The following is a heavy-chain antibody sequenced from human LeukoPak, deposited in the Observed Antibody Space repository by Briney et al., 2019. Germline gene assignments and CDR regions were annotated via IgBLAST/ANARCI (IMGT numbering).Heavy chain of an antibody. CDR1: GSSLSSSTYY. D-gene: IGHD5-12*01. J-gene: IGHJ3*02. CDR2: ISYSGST. CDR3: ARRDPTIKAFDI. V-gene: IGHV4-39*01. Sequence: PSETLSLTCTVSGSSLSSSTYYWGWIRQPPGKGLEWIGSISYSGSTYYSPSLKTRVTISVDTSNNQFSLKVSSVTAADTAVFYCARRDPTIKAFDIWGQGTVVTVSS.